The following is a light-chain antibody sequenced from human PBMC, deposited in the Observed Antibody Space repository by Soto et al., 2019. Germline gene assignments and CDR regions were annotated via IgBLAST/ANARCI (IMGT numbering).Light chain of an antibody. CDR1: QGISNY. J-gene: IGKJ1*01. CDR2: AAS. CDR3: KKYNSAPRT. Sequence: DIQMTQAPSSLSASVGDRATSTCLASQGISNYLACYQQKPGKVPKLLIYAASTLQSGVPSRFSGSGSGTDFTLTISSLQHEDVATYDCKKYNSAPRTFGQGTKVEIK. V-gene: IGKV1-27*01.